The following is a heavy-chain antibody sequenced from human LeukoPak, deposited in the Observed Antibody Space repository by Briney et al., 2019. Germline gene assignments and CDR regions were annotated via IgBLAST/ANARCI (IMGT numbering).Heavy chain of an antibody. D-gene: IGHD6-13*01. CDR2: IWYDGSNK. Sequence: GGSLRLSCAASGFTFSSYGMHWVRQAPGKGLEWVAVIWYDGSNKYYADSVKGRFTISRDNSKSTLYLQMNSLRAEDTAVYYCSRGYWYSSTLFPFDPWGQGTLVTVSS. CDR1: GFTFSSYG. J-gene: IGHJ5*02. CDR3: SRGYWYSSTLFPFDP. V-gene: IGHV3-33*01.